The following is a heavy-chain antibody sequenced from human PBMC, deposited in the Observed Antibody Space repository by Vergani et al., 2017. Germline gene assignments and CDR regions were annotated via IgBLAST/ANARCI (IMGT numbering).Heavy chain of an antibody. J-gene: IGHJ6*02. CDR2: ISSSSSYI. D-gene: IGHD3-9*01. V-gene: IGHV3-21*01. CDR1: GFTFSSYS. CDR3: ARVXYDILTGYPPYYYYGMDV. Sequence: EVQLVESGGGLVKPGGSLRLSCAASGFTFSSYSMNWVRQAPGKGLEWVSSISSSSSYIYYADSVKGRFTISRDNAKNSLYLQMNSLRAEDTAVYYCARVXYDILTGYPPYYYYGMDVWGQGTTVTVSS.